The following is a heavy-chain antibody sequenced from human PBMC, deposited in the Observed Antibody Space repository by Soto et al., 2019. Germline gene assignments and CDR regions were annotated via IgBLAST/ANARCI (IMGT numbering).Heavy chain of an antibody. CDR3: VKDRADTWSFDY. D-gene: IGHD2-8*02. J-gene: IGHJ4*02. V-gene: IGHV3-30*18. CDR1: GFTFSSCA. Sequence: QVQLVESGGGVVQPGRSLRLSCVASGFTFSSCAMHWVRQVPGKGLEWLAVVTHDGSLYPYADSVKGRFSISSDNSRKTLYLQMNSLRPEDTAVYYCVKDRADTWSFDYWGQGTLVTVSS. CDR2: VTHDGSLY.